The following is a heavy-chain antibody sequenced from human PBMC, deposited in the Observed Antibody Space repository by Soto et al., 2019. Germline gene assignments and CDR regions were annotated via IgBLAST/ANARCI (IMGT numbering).Heavy chain of an antibody. J-gene: IGHJ4*02. CDR1: GGTFSSYA. Sequence: GASVKVSCKASGGTFSSYAISWVRQAPGQGLEWMGGIIPIFGTANYAQKFQGRVTITADESTSTAYMELSSLRSEDTAVYYYVNNGYRSFDYWGQGTLVTVSS. CDR2: IIPIFGTA. V-gene: IGHV1-69*13. D-gene: IGHD3-16*02. CDR3: VNNGYRSFDY.